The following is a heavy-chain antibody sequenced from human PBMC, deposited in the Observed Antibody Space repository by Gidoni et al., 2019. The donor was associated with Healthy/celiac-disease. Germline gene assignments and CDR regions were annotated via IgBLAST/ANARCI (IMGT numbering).Heavy chain of an antibody. V-gene: IGHV3-30*04. CDR3: ARETYCSSTSCYGVYYYGMDV. Sequence: QVQLVESGGGVVQPGRSLRLSCAASGFTFSSYAMHWFRQAPGKGLEWVAVISYDGSNKYYADSVKGRFTISRDNSKNTLYLQMNSLRAEDTAVYYCARETYCSSTSCYGVYYYGMDVWGQGTTVTVSS. CDR2: ISYDGSNK. D-gene: IGHD2-2*01. CDR1: GFTFSSYA. J-gene: IGHJ6*02.